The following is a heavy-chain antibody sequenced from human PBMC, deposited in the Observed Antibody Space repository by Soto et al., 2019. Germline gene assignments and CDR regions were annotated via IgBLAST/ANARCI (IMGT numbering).Heavy chain of an antibody. CDR2: INAGNGNT. J-gene: IGHJ4*02. V-gene: IGHV1-3*01. CDR3: ARSSGYYYLEY. CDR1: GYTFTNYA. D-gene: IGHD3-22*01. Sequence: QVQLVQSGAEVKKPGASVKVSGKASGYTFTNYAMHWLRQAPGQRLEWMGWINAGNGNTKYSQQFQGRVTITRDTSASTAYMELSSLRSEDTAVYYCARSSGYYYLEYWGQGTLVTVSS.